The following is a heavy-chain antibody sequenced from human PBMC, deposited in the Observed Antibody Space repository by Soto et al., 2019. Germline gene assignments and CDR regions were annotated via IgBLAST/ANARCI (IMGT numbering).Heavy chain of an antibody. CDR1: GYPFIKYG. V-gene: IGHV1-18*04. D-gene: IGHD3-10*01. CDR3: TTSYHSGIDP. Sequence: QLQLVQSAAEVKKPGASVRVSCKAYGYPFIKYGISWIRQAPKQGLEWMGWIKVDSGYTNYAQKFHARVIMTAETSSDTAFMELRNLRHHDTAIYFCTTSYHSGIDPWGQGTLVSVSS. CDR2: IKVDSGYT. J-gene: IGHJ5*02.